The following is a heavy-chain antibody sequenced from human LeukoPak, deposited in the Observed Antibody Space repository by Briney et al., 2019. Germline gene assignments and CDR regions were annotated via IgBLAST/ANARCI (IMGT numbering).Heavy chain of an antibody. Sequence: ASVKVSCKASGYTFTNYAMRWVRQAPGQRLEWMGWINAGNGNTKYSQKFQGRVTITRDTSASTAYMELSSLRSKDTAIYYCARALWNSGYPFDYWGQGTLVTVSS. J-gene: IGHJ4*02. CDR3: ARALWNSGYPFDY. V-gene: IGHV1-3*01. CDR2: INAGNGNT. D-gene: IGHD5-12*01. CDR1: GYTFTNYA.